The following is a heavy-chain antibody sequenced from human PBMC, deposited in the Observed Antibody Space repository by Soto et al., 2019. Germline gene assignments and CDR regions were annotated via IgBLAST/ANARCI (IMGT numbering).Heavy chain of an antibody. CDR3: ARDHPPNDYGDYAFDY. J-gene: IGHJ4*02. D-gene: IGHD4-17*01. Sequence: GGSLRLSCAASGFTFSSYSMNWVRQAPGKGLEWVSSISSSSSYIYYADSVKGRFTISRDNAKNSLYLQMNSLRAEDTAVYYCARDHPPNDYGDYAFDYWGQGTLVTVSS. CDR1: GFTFSSYS. CDR2: ISSSSSYI. V-gene: IGHV3-21*01.